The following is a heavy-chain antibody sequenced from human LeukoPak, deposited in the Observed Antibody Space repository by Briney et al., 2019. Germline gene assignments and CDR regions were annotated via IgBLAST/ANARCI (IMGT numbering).Heavy chain of an antibody. Sequence: VASVKVSCKASRGTFSSYAISWVRQAPGQGLEWMGGIIPIFGTANYAQKFQGRVTITADESTSTAYMELSSLRSEDTAVYYCARGARGYSYDDAFDIWGQGTIVTVSS. CDR2: IIPIFGTA. CDR1: RGTFSSYA. V-gene: IGHV1-69*01. J-gene: IGHJ3*02. CDR3: ARGARGYSYDDAFDI. D-gene: IGHD5-18*01.